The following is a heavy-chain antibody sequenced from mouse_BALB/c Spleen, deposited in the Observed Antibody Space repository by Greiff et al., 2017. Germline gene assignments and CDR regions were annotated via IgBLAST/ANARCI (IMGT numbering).Heavy chain of an antibody. Sequence: VQLQQSGPSLVKPSQTLSLTCSVTGDSITSGYWNWIRKFPGNKLEYMGYISYSGSTYYNPSLKSRISITRDTSKNQYYLQWNSVTTEDTATYYCARSEGNWGYAMDYWGQGTSVTVSS. J-gene: IGHJ4*01. D-gene: IGHD4-1*01. CDR3: ARSEGNWGYAMDY. V-gene: IGHV3-8*02. CDR1: GDSITSGY. CDR2: ISYSGST.